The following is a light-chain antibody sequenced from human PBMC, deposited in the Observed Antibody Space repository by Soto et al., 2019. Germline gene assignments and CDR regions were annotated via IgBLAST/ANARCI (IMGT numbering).Light chain of an antibody. Sequence: EIVLTQSPATLSLSPGERATLSCRASQSVGSYLAWYQQKPGQAPRLLIYDASNRATGIPARFSGSGSGTDFTLTINSLEPEDVVVYYCQQRSNWPIFTFGPGTKVDIK. CDR2: DAS. CDR3: QQRSNWPIFT. CDR1: QSVGSY. J-gene: IGKJ3*01. V-gene: IGKV3-11*01.